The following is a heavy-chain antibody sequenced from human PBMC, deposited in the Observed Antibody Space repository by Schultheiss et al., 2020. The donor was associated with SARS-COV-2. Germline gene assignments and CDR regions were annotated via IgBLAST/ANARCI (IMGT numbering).Heavy chain of an antibody. V-gene: IGHV4-39*07. J-gene: IGHJ6*02. D-gene: IGHD3-10*01. CDR3: ARDVLWFGESSYGMDV. Sequence: SETLSLTCTVSGDSVRSGNYYWSWIRQPPGKGLEWIGYIYYSGSTYYNPSLKSRVTISVDTSKNQFSLKLSSVTAADTAVYYCARDVLWFGESSYGMDVWGQGTTVTVSS. CDR2: IYYSGST. CDR1: GDSVRSGNYY.